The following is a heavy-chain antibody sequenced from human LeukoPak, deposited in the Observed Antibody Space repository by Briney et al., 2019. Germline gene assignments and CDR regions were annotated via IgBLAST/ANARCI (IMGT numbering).Heavy chain of an antibody. J-gene: IGHJ4*02. CDR3: TDTVAG. Sequence: GGSQRLSCAASGFSVSSNYMTWVRQPPGKGLEWVSVIYSGGSTYYADSVKGRFTISRDNSKNTLYLQMNSLRVEDTAVYYCTDTVAGWGQGTLVTVPS. D-gene: IGHD4-23*01. CDR2: IYSGGST. V-gene: IGHV3-53*05. CDR1: GFSVSSNY.